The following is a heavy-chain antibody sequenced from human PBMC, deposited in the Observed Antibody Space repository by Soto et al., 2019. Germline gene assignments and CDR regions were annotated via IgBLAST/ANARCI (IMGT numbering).Heavy chain of an antibody. V-gene: IGHV4-39*01. CDR3: AISIVGATVYYFDY. CDR2: IYYSGST. Sequence: SETLSLTCTVSGGSISSSSYYWGWIRQPPGKGLEWIGSIYYSGSTYYNPSLKSRVTISVDTSKNQFSLKLSSVTAADTAVYYCAISIVGATVYYFDYWGQGTLVTVSS. J-gene: IGHJ4*02. CDR1: GGSISSSSYY. D-gene: IGHD1-26*01.